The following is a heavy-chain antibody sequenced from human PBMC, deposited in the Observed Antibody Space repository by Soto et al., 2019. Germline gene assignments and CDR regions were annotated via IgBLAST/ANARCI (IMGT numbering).Heavy chain of an antibody. CDR1: GFIFSGYW. V-gene: IGHV3-74*03. J-gene: IGHJ4*02. Sequence: EVQLVESGGGLVQPGGSLRLSCAASGFIFSGYWMHWVRRAPGKGLVWVSRINSDGSSTTYADSVKGRFTISRDNAKNTMYLQMNSLRAEYTAVYYCARLLGGSGSFIDYWGQGTLVTVSS. D-gene: IGHD3-10*01. CDR2: INSDGSST. CDR3: ARLLGGSGSFIDY.